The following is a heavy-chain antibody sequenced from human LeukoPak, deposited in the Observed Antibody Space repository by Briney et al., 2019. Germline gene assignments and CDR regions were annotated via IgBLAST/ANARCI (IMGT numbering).Heavy chain of an antibody. J-gene: IGHJ4*02. Sequence: SETLSLTCTVSGGSISSYYWSWIRQPPGKGLEWIGYIYYSGSTNYNPSLKSRVTISVDTSKNQFSLKLSSVTAADTAVYYCASMVRGVINAPFDYGGQGTLVTVSS. CDR1: GGSISSYY. D-gene: IGHD3-10*01. V-gene: IGHV4-59*01. CDR2: IYYSGST. CDR3: ASMVRGVINAPFDY.